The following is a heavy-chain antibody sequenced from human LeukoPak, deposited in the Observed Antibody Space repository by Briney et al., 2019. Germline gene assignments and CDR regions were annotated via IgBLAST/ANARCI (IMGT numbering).Heavy chain of an antibody. CDR2: IYSSWST. D-gene: IGHD2-2*01. J-gene: IGHJ2*01. Sequence: SETLSLTCTVSGGSTSGSSYYWGWIRQPPGKWLEWIGSIYSSWSTHYNPSLKSRVTISVDTSKNQLSLKLTSVTAADTAVYYCARHGGDLGYCSSSICYDDWYFDLWGRGTLVTVSS. CDR3: ARHGGDLGYCSSSICYDDWYFDL. V-gene: IGHV4-39*01. CDR1: GGSTSGSSYY.